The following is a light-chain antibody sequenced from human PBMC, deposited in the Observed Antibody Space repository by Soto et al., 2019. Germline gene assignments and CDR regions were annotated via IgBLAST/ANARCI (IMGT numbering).Light chain of an antibody. CDR1: QSISSY. V-gene: IGKV1-33*01. J-gene: IGKJ5*01. CDR3: QQYENIPT. Sequence: DIHMTQSPSPLSASVGDRVTITCRASQSISSYLNWYQQKPGKAPKLLIYDASNLEAGVPSRFRGSGSGTYFPFTISRMNPEYIATYYCQQYENIPTFGQGTRLEIK. CDR2: DAS.